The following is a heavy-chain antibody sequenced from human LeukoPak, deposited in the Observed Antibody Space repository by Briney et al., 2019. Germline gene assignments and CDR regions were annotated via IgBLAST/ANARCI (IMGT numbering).Heavy chain of an antibody. V-gene: IGHV1-18*01. CDR3: ARELSLGPRRPGFDY. CDR2: ISAYNGNT. Sequence: ASVKVSCKASGYTFTTFGISWVRQAPGQGLEWMGWISAYNGNTNYAQKVQGRVTMTRDTSTSTVYMELSSLRSEDTAVYYCARELSLGPRRPGFDYWGQGTLVTVSS. D-gene: IGHD3-16*02. J-gene: IGHJ4*02. CDR1: GYTFTTFG.